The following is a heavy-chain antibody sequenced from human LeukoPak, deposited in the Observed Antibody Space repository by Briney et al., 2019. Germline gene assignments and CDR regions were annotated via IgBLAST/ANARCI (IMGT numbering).Heavy chain of an antibody. Sequence: GGSLRLSCAASGFTFSSYSMNWVRQAPGKGLEWVSVIYSGGSTYYADSVKGRFTISRDNSKNTLYLQMNSLRAEDTAVYYCASYDYGDYRWGQGTLVTVSS. V-gene: IGHV3-53*01. CDR2: IYSGGST. CDR1: GFTFSSYS. CDR3: ASYDYGDYR. D-gene: IGHD4-17*01. J-gene: IGHJ4*02.